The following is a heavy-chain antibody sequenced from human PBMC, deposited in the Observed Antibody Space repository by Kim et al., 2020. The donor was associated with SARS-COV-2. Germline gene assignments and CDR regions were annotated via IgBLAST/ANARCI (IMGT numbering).Heavy chain of an antibody. J-gene: IGHJ4*02. D-gene: IGHD3-22*01. CDR3: AREYYDSSGYHYEKKFDY. CDR2: TYYRSKWYN. CDR1: GDSVSSNSAA. Sequence: SQTLSLTCAISGDSVSSNSAAWNWIRQSPSRGLEWLGRTYYRSKWYNDYAVSVKSRITINPDTSKNQFSLQLNSVTPEDTAVYYCAREYYDSSGYHYEKKFDYWGQGTLVTVSS. V-gene: IGHV6-1*01.